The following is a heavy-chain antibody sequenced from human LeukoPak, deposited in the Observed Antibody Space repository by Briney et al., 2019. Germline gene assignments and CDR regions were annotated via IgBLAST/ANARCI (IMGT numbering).Heavy chain of an antibody. V-gene: IGHV3-23*01. J-gene: IGHJ4*02. CDR3: AKRVSAGGGGIAAASFDF. Sequence: GGSLRLSCAASGFTFRNYAMNWVRQAPGKGLEWVSTISGSGGTTYYADSVKGRFTISRDNSKNTVYLQMNSLRDEDTAVYYCAKRVSAGGGGIAAASFDFRGQGTLVTVSS. CDR1: GFTFRNYA. CDR2: ISGSGGTT. D-gene: IGHD6-13*01.